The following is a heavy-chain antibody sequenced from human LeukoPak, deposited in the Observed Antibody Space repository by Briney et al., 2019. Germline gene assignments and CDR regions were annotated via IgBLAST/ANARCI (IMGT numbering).Heavy chain of an antibody. CDR3: ASRRSGWPNDAFDI. CDR2: ISPSGGNT. V-gene: IGHV3-48*01. J-gene: IGHJ3*02. D-gene: IGHD6-19*01. Sequence: GGSLRLSCAGSGFIFAGYTMNWVRQAPGKGLQWLAYISPSGGNTLYADSVKGRFTISRDNAKNSVYLQMNSLTPEDTAMYYCASRRSGWPNDAFDIWGQGTMVTVTS. CDR1: GFIFAGYT.